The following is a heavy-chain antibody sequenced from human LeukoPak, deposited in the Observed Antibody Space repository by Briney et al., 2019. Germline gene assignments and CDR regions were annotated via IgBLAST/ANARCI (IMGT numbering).Heavy chain of an antibody. CDR1: GYSFTSYW. Sequence: GESLKISCKGSGYSFTSYWISWVRQMPGKGLEWMGRIDPSDSYTNYSPSFQGHVTISADKSISTAYLQWSSLKASDTAMYYCAKTAEQRAYYGMDVWGKGTTVTVSP. CDR2: IDPSDSYT. CDR3: AKTAEQRAYYGMDV. J-gene: IGHJ6*04. D-gene: IGHD6-25*01. V-gene: IGHV5-10-1*01.